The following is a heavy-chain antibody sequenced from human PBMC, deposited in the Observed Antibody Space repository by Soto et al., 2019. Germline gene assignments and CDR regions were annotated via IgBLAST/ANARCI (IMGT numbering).Heavy chain of an antibody. CDR2: IWYDGSNK. CDR1: GFTFSSYG. D-gene: IGHD2-8*01. J-gene: IGHJ6*02. Sequence: GGSLRLSCAASGFTFSSYGMHWVRQAPGKGLEWVAVIWYDGSNKYYADSVKGRFTISRDNSKNTLYLQMNSLRAEDTAVYYCARDPSDIVLMVYAIPPDYGMDVWGQGTTVTVSS. V-gene: IGHV3-33*01. CDR3: ARDPSDIVLMVYAIPPDYGMDV.